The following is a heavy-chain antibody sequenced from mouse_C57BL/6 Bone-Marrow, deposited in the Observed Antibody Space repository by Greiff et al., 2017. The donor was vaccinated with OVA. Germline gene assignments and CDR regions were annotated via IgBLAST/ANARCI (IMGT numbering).Heavy chain of an antibody. J-gene: IGHJ3*01. D-gene: IGHD1-1*01. V-gene: IGHV1-9*01. CDR3: SRYYNGSSPFGY. Sequence: QVQLQQSGAELMKPGASVKLSCKASGYTFTGYGIGWVKQRPGHGLEWIGEILPGSGSNNYNEKFKGKATFNADTSSNTAYMQLSSLTTEDSAVSYVSRYYNGSSPFGYWGQGTLVTASA. CDR1: GYTFTGYG. CDR2: ILPGSGSN.